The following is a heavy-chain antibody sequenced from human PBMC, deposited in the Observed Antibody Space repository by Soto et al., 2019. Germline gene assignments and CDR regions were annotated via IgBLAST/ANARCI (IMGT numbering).Heavy chain of an antibody. Sequence: PGGSLRLSCAASGFTFSSYAMHWVRQAPGKGLEWVAVIWFDGSNKYYADSVKGRFTISRDNSKNTLHLQMNSLRAEDTAVYYCATSGIAAAGTFDYWGQGTLVTVSS. D-gene: IGHD6-13*01. CDR1: GFTFSSYA. V-gene: IGHV3-33*01. CDR2: IWFDGSNK. CDR3: ATSGIAAAGTFDY. J-gene: IGHJ4*02.